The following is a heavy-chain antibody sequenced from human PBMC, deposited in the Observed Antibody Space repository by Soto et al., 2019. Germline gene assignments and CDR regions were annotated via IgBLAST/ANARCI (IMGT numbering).Heavy chain of an antibody. CDR2: INPSGGST. V-gene: IGHV1-46*03. J-gene: IGHJ6*03. D-gene: IGHD2-2*01. Sequence: QVQLVQSGAEVKKPGASVKVSCKASGYTFTSYYMHWVRQAPGQGLEWMGIINPSGGSTSYAQKFQGRVTMTRDTSTSTVYMELSSLRSEDTAVYYCAATLRYCSSTCCHLYYYYYYMDVWGKGTTVTVSS. CDR3: AATLRYCSSTCCHLYYYYYYMDV. CDR1: GYTFTSYY.